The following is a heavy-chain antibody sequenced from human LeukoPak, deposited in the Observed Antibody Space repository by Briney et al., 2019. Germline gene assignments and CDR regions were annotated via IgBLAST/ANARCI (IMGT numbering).Heavy chain of an antibody. J-gene: IGHJ3*02. Sequence: SETLSLTCTVSGGSISSGSYYWSWIRQPAGKGLEWIGRIYTSGSTNYNPSLKSRVTISVDTSKNQFSLKLSSVTAADTAVYYCARAQLSITGTDAFDIWGQGTMVTVSS. CDR3: ARAQLSITGTDAFDI. CDR2: IYTSGST. CDR1: GGSISSGSYY. D-gene: IGHD1-20*01. V-gene: IGHV4-61*02.